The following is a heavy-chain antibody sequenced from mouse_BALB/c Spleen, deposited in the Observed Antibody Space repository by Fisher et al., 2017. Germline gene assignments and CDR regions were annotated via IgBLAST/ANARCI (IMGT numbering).Heavy chain of an antibody. V-gene: IGHV1-9*01. Sequence: KFKGKATFTADTSSNTAYMQLSSLTSEDTAMYYCARSEAYYGSSGWYFDVWGAGTTVTVSS. D-gene: IGHD1-1*01. CDR3: ARSEAYYGSSGWYFDV. J-gene: IGHJ1*01.